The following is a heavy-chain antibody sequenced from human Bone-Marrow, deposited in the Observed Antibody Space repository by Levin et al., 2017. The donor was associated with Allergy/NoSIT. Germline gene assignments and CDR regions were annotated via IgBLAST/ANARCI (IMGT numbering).Heavy chain of an antibody. CDR1: GASITSSSW. V-gene: IGHV4-4*01. J-gene: IGHJ5*02. CDR3: ARHRWALGGT. D-gene: IGHD6-19*01. Sequence: PSETLSLTCAVSGASITSSSWWTWIRQTPGKGLEWIGQVFHSGTTNYNPSLQSRVTMSVDKSKNQFSLRLSSVTAADTGVYCCARHRWALGGTWGQGTLVTVSS. CDR2: VFHSGTT.